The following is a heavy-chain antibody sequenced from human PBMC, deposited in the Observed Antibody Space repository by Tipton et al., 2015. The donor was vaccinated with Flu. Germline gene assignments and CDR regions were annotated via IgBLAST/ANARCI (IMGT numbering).Heavy chain of an antibody. CDR3: ARRYYDSSGPLDY. D-gene: IGHD3-22*01. V-gene: IGHV4-59*01. J-gene: IGHJ4*02. CDR1: GGSISSYY. Sequence: TLSLTCTVSGGSISSYYWSWIRQPPGKGLEWIGYIYYSGSTNYNPSLKSRVTISVDTSTNQFSLKLSSVTAADTAVYYCARRYYDSSGPLDYWGQGTLVTVSS. CDR2: IYYSGST.